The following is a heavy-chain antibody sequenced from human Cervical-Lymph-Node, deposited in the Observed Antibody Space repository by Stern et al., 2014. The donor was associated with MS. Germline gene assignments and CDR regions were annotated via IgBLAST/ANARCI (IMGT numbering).Heavy chain of an antibody. V-gene: IGHV3-30*18. CDR3: EKWTAGRVAIVTIAEGSAALDL. D-gene: IGHD5-18*01. CDR1: GFTFSSHG. J-gene: IGHJ3*01. Sequence: VQLVESGGGVVQPGRSLRLSCAASGFTFSSHGMHWVRQAPGKGLEWVAIISHDGSDKDYADSVKGRCTISRDNSKNMLDLQMNSLRPEDTAVYYCEKWTAGRVAIVTIAEGSAALDLWGQGTMVTVSS. CDR2: ISHDGSDK.